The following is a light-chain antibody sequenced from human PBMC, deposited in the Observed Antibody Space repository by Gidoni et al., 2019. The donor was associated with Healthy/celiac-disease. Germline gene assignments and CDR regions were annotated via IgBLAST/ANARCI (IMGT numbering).Light chain of an antibody. CDR2: NNN. J-gene: IGLJ2*01. V-gene: IGLV1-44*01. CDR3: AVWDDSVNGAL. Sequence: QSVLTQPPSASGTPGQRVTISCSGSSSNIGTNTVHWYQQFPGTAPEPLIYNNNRRPSGVPDRFSGSKSGSSASLAISGLQSEDEADYYCAVWDDSVNGALFGGGTKLTVL. CDR1: SSNIGTNT.